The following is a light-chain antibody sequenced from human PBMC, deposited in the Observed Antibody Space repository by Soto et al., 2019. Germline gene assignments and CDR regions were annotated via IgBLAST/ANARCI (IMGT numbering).Light chain of an antibody. CDR3: SSYTSSTTVV. CDR2: NVS. CDR1: SNDVGGYNY. Sequence: QSVLTQPASVSGSPGQSITISCTGTSNDVGGYNYVSWYQQRPGKSPKLLIHNVSNRPSGVSNRFSGSKSGNTASLTISGLQDEDEADYYCSSYTSSTTVVFGGGTKLTVL. V-gene: IGLV2-14*03. J-gene: IGLJ2*01.